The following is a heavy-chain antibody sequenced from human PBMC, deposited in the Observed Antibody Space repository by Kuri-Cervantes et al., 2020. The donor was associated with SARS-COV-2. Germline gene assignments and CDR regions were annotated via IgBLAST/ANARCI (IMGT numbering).Heavy chain of an antibody. CDR1: GGSISSSNYY. D-gene: IGHD2-2*03. Sequence: SETLSLTCSVSGGSISSSNYYWAWIRQPPGKGLEWIGSIYYSGTTYHNPSLKSRVTMSVDTSKNQFSLKLSSVTAADTAVYYCARGLGYCSSTSCPRYYYYMDVWGKGTTVTVSS. J-gene: IGHJ6*03. CDR2: IYYSGTT. V-gene: IGHV4-39*07. CDR3: ARGLGYCSSTSCPRYYYYMDV.